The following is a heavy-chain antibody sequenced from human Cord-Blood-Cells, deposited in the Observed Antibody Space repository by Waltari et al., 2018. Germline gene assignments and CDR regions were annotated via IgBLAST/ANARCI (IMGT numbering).Heavy chain of an antibody. CDR3: AREGLAARDAFDI. V-gene: IGHV3-30-3*01. J-gene: IGHJ3*02. CDR1: GFTFSSYA. D-gene: IGHD6-6*01. Sequence: QVQLVESGGGVVQPGRSLRLSCAASGFTFSSYAMHRVRQAPCKGLEWVAVISFDGSNEYYADSGKGRFTISRDNSKNTLYLQMNSLRAEDTAVYYCAREGLAARDAFDIWGQGTMVTVSS. CDR2: ISFDGSNE.